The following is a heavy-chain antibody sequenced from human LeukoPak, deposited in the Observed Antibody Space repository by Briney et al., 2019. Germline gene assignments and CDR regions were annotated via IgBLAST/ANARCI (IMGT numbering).Heavy chain of an antibody. Sequence: GGSLRLSCAASGFTSSSYAMSWVRQAPGKGLEWVSAISGSGGSTYYADSVKGRFTISRDNSKNTLYLQMNSLRAEDTAVYYCAKVAGWQQTSYYFDYWGQGTLVTVSS. J-gene: IGHJ4*02. D-gene: IGHD6-13*01. CDR2: ISGSGGST. CDR3: AKVAGWQQTSYYFDY. V-gene: IGHV3-23*01. CDR1: GFTSSSYA.